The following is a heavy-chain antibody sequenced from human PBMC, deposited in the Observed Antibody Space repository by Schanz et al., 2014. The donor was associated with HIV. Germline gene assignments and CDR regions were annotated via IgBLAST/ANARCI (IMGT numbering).Heavy chain of an antibody. CDR2: MNQDGSEK. D-gene: IGHD1-26*01. J-gene: IGHJ3*02. V-gene: IGHV3-7*03. CDR3: AKDMGSGSYEAFDI. Sequence: EVQLVESGGGLVKPGGSLRLSCAASGFTFSNAWMNWVRQAPGMGLEWVANMNQDGSEKYYVDSVKGRFTISRDNAKRSVYLQMNTLRAEDTALYYCAKDMGSGSYEAFDIWGQGTMVTVSS. CDR1: GFTFSNAW.